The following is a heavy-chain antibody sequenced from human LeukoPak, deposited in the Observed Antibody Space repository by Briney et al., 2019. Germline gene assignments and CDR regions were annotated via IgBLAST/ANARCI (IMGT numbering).Heavy chain of an antibody. V-gene: IGHV1-18*01. D-gene: IGHD4-17*01. CDR3: AAEVGFGDYVRDY. CDR1: GYTFTSYG. CDR2: ISAYNGNT. J-gene: IGHJ4*02. Sequence: ASVKVSCKASGYTFTSYGINWVRQPPAQEREWMGWISAYNGNTNYAQKLQGRVTMTTDTSTSTAYMELRSLRSDDTAVYYCAAEVGFGDYVRDYWGQGTLVTVSS.